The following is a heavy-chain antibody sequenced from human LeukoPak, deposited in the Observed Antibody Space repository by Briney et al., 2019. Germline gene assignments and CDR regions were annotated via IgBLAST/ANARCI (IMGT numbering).Heavy chain of an antibody. CDR1: GFTFSSYW. J-gene: IGHJ3*02. CDR3: ARETEYYDSSGFDI. V-gene: IGHV3-7*01. D-gene: IGHD3-22*01. Sequence: PGGSLRLSCAASGFTFSSYWMSWVRQAPGKGLEWVANIKQDGSEKYYVDSVKGRFTTSRDNAKNSLYLQMNSLRAEDTAVYYCARETEYYDSSGFDIWGQGTMVTVSS. CDR2: IKQDGSEK.